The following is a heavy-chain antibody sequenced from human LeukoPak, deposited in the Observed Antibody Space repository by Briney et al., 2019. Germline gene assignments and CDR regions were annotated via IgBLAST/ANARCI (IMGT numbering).Heavy chain of an antibody. V-gene: IGHV3-48*04. Sequence: GGSLGLSCAASGFTFNNYAMNWVRQTPGGRLEWVSFIGISSGPLLYADSVKGRFTISRDNAKASVYLQMNRLRAEDTAVYYCARAKGYTSRYSFDYWGQGILVTVSS. CDR2: IGISSGPL. D-gene: IGHD5-24*01. J-gene: IGHJ4*02. CDR3: ARAKGYTSRYSFDY. CDR1: GFTFNNYA.